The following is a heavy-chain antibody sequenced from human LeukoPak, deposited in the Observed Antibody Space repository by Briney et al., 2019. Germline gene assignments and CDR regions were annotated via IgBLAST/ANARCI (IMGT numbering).Heavy chain of an antibody. CDR1: GFTFSRHW. CDR2: IKQDGSEK. D-gene: IGHD3-10*01. J-gene: IGHJ6*02. V-gene: IGHV3-7*01. Sequence: GGSLRLSCAVPGFTFSRHWMSWVRQAPGKGLEWLANIKQDGSEKYYVASVEGRFTISRDNAKNSLYLQMNSLRAEDTAVYYCARSYYGSGTSYGMDVWGQGTMVTVSS. CDR3: ARSYYGSGTSYGMDV.